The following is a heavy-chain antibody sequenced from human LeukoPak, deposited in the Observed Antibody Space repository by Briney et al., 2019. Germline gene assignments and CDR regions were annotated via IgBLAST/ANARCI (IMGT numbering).Heavy chain of an antibody. CDR2: SNAGNGNT. CDR1: GYTFTSYA. V-gene: IGHV1-3*02. J-gene: IGHJ4*02. CDR3: ARSYRVDLRFLEWLPPLDY. Sequence: GASVKVSCKASGYTFTSYAMHWVRQAPGQRLEWMGWSNAGNGNTKYSQEFQGRVTITRDTSASTAYMELSSLRSEDMAVYYCARSYRVDLRFLEWLPPLDYWGQGTLVTVSS. D-gene: IGHD3-3*01.